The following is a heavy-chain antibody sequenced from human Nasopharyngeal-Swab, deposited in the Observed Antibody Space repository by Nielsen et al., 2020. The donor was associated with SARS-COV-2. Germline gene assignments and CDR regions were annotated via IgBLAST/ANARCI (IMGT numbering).Heavy chain of an antibody. J-gene: IGHJ3*02. D-gene: IGHD3-22*01. CDR2: ISGSGGST. V-gene: IGHV3-23*01. Sequence: GESPKISCAASGFTFSSYAMSWVRQAPGKGLEWVSAISGSGGSTYYADSVKGRFTISRDNSKNTLYLQMNSLRAEDTAVYYCAKDILPGRYDRTYDAFDIWGQGTMVTVSS. CDR3: AKDILPGRYDRTYDAFDI. CDR1: GFTFSSYA.